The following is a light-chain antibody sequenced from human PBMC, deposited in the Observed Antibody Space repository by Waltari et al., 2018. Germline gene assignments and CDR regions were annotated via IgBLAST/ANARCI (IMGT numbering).Light chain of an antibody. CDR2: HTS. CDR1: QGVGKY. V-gene: IGKV3-20*01. J-gene: IGKJ1*01. Sequence: EIVLTQSPGTLSLSPGESATLSCRASQGVGKYLAWSQQRLGQAPRLLLYHTSIRATGIPDRFSGSGYGTDFSLTISRLEPEDFAVYYCQKYDFLPATFGQGTTVEIK. CDR3: QKYDFLPAT.